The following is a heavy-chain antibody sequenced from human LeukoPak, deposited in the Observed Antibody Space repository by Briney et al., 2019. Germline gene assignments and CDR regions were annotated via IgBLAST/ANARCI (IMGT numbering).Heavy chain of an antibody. V-gene: IGHV3-9*01. CDR3: VRSVVVVAATPTHFDL. CDR2: ISWSSGHV. Sequence: PGGSLRLSCAAAEFKFDDYAMHWVRQGPGKGLEWVAGISWSSGHVEYAESVKGRLTISRDNARNALYLQMDGLRRDDTALYYCVRSVVVVAATPTHFDLWGRGTQVIVSS. D-gene: IGHD2-15*01. J-gene: IGHJ2*01. CDR1: EFKFDDYA.